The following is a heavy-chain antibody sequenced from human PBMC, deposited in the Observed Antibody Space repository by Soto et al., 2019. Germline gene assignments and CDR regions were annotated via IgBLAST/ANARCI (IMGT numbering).Heavy chain of an antibody. J-gene: IGHJ4*02. CDR2: INHGGST. Sequence: SETLSLTGAVYGGSFSGYYWSWIRQPPGKGLEWIGEINHGGSTNYNPSLKSRVTISVDTSKNQFSLKLSSVTAADTAVYYCARGGLVLDYWGQGTLVTVSS. CDR3: ARGGLVLDY. V-gene: IGHV4-34*01. D-gene: IGHD6-19*01. CDR1: GGSFSGYY.